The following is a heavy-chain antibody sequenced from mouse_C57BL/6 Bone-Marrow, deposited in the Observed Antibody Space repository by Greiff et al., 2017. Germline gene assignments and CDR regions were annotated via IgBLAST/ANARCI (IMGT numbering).Heavy chain of an antibody. J-gene: IGHJ1*03. CDR3: ARGNYYGSSWYFDV. CDR1: GYTFTSYW. V-gene: IGHV1-55*01. Sequence: VQLQQPGAELVKPGASVKMSCKASGYTFTSYWITWAKQRPGQRLEWIGDIYPGSGSTNYNEKFKSKATLTVDTSSSTAYMQLSSLTSEDSAVYYCARGNYYGSSWYFDVWGTGTTVTVSS. D-gene: IGHD1-1*01. CDR2: IYPGSGST.